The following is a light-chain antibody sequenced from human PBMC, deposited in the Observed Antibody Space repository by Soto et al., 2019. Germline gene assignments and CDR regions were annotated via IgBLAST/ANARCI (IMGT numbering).Light chain of an antibody. CDR2: RAS. CDR3: QQYNQWPGT. V-gene: IGKV3-15*01. J-gene: IGKJ3*01. CDR1: QSITNN. Sequence: EILMTQSPATLSVPPGERATLSCRASQSITNNLAWYQHKPGQAPRLLIYRASARATGIPARFSGSGSGTEFTLTIYSLQSEDFAVYYCQQYNQWPGTFGPGTKVDIK.